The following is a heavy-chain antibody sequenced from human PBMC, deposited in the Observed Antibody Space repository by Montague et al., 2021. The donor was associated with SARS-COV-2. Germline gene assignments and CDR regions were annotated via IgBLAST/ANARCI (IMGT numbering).Heavy chain of an antibody. CDR3: ARGSWHIVVVTAIRDGYYGMDV. CDR2: INHSGST. CDR1: GGSFGGYY. V-gene: IGHV4-34*01. Sequence: SETLSLTCAVYGGSFGGYYWSWIRQPPGKGLEWIGEINHSGSTNYNPSLKSRVTISVDTSKNQFSLKLSSVTAADTAVYYCARGSWHIVVVTAIRDGYYGMDVWGKGTTVTVSS. D-gene: IGHD2-21*02. J-gene: IGHJ6*04.